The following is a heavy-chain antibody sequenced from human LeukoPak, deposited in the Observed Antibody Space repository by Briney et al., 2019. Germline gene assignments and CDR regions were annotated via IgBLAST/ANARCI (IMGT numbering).Heavy chain of an antibody. D-gene: IGHD6-19*01. CDR3: AREGSIAVAGTDY. CDR1: GYTFTGYY. CDR2: INPNSGGT. Sequence: ASVKVSCKASGYTFTGYYMHWVRQAPGQGLEWMGWINPNSGGTNYAQKFQGRVTMTRDTSISTAYMELSRLRSDDTAVYYCAREGSIAVAGTDYWGQGTLVTASS. V-gene: IGHV1-2*02. J-gene: IGHJ4*02.